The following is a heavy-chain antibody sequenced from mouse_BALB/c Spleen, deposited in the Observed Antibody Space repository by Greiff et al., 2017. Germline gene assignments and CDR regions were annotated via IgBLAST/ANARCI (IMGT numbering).Heavy chain of an antibody. J-gene: IGHJ3*01. V-gene: IGHV2-9*02. Sequence: VHLVESGPGLVAPSQSLSITCTVSGFSLTSYGVHWVRQPPGKGLEWLGVIWAGGSTNYNSALMSRLSISKDNSKSQVFLKMNSLQTDDTAMYYCAREGGYEGFAYWGQGTLVTVSA. D-gene: IGHD2-2*01. CDR1: GFSLTSYG. CDR2: IWAGGST. CDR3: AREGGYEGFAY.